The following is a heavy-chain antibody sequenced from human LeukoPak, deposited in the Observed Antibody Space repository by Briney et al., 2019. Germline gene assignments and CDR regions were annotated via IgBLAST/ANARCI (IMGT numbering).Heavy chain of an antibody. V-gene: IGHV4-59*08. J-gene: IGHJ5*02. CDR1: GGSISNYY. Sequence: PSDTLSLTCTVSGGSISNYYWSWIRQPPGKGLEWIGYIYYTGNTDYNPSLKSRVTISVDTSKNQFSLKLSSVTAADTAVYYCARQGGYCSGGTCYPNWFDPWGQGTLVTVSS. CDR2: IYYTGNT. CDR3: ARQGGYCSGGTCYPNWFDP. D-gene: IGHD2-15*01.